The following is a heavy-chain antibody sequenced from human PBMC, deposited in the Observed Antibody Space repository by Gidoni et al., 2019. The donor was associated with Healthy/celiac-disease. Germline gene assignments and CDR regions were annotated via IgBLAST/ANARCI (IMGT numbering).Heavy chain of an antibody. CDR3: ARGDYYDSSGYYEG. Sequence: EVQLVESGGGLVQPGGSLRLSCAASGFTFSSYEMNWVRQAPGKGLEWVSYISSSGSTIYYADSVKGRFTISRDNAKNSLYLQMNSLRAEDTAVYYCARGDYYDSSGYYEGWGQGTLVTVSS. D-gene: IGHD3-22*01. V-gene: IGHV3-48*03. CDR2: ISSSGSTI. CDR1: GFTFSSYE. J-gene: IGHJ4*02.